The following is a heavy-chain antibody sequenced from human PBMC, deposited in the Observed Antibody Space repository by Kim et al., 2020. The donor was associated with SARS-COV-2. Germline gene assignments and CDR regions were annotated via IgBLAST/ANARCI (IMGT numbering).Heavy chain of an antibody. CDR2: LNTKTGNQ. V-gene: IGHV7-4-1*02. Sequence: ASVKVSCKAFGYTFTSYAMNWVRQVPGQGLEWMGWLNTKTGNQTYAPGFTGRFVFALDTSVSTGYLQISSLKAEDTDVYYCARTNYDSFYYMDVWGKGTTVTVSS. CDR3: ARTNYDSFYYMDV. CDR1: GYTFTSYA. J-gene: IGHJ6*03.